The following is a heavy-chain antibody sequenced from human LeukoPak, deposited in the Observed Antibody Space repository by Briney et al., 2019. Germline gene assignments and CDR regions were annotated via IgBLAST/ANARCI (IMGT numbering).Heavy chain of an antibody. CDR2: IYHSGST. CDR1: GGSISSSNC. D-gene: IGHD3-9*01. Sequence: SGALSLTCAVSGGSISSSNCWSWVRQPPGKGLEWIGEIYHSGSTNYNPSLRSRVTISVDKSKNQFSLKLSSVTAADTAVYYCARIRYFDWLLYGWFDPWGQGTLVTVSS. CDR3: ARIRYFDWLLYGWFDP. J-gene: IGHJ5*02. V-gene: IGHV4-4*02.